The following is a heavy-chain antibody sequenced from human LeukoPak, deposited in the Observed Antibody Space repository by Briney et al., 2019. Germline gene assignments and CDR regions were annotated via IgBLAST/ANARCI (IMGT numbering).Heavy chain of an antibody. CDR2: ISAYNGNT. V-gene: IGHV1-18*01. CDR3: ARDSRLYYDSSGTDY. D-gene: IGHD3-22*01. J-gene: IGHJ4*02. CDR1: GYTFTSYG. Sequence: GASVKVSCKASGYTFTSYGISWVRQAPGQGLEWMGWISAYNGNTNYAQKLQGRVTMTTDTSTSTAYMEPRSLRSDDTAVYYCARDSRLYYDSSGTDYWGQGTLVTVSS.